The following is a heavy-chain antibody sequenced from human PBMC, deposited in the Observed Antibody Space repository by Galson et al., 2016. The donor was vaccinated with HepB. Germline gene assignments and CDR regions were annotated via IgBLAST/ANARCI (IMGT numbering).Heavy chain of an antibody. Sequence: ETLSLTCAVYGGSFSGYYWSWIRQPPGKGLEWIGEINQSGGTNSNPSLKGRFTISRDNSRNTLYLQMNRVRPEDTGVYYCARDRQWLVTFDYWGLGTLVTVSS. J-gene: IGHJ4*02. D-gene: IGHD6-19*01. V-gene: IGHV4-34*01. CDR3: ARDRQWLVTFDY. CDR1: GGSFSGYY. CDR2: INQSGGT.